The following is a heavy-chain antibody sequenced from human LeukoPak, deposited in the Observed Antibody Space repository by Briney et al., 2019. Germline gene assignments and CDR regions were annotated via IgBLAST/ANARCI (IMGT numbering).Heavy chain of an antibody. V-gene: IGHV3-30*19. CDR1: GFSFSSYG. Sequence: GGSLRLSCAASGFSFSSYGMHWVRQAPGKGLQWVAHIQYDGANEHYADSVKGRFTISRDNSMGTLFLQMNSLRSEDTAVYFCARDVNLRQLVDWGQGTLVIVSS. CDR2: IQYDGANE. J-gene: IGHJ4*02. D-gene: IGHD6-6*01. CDR3: ARDVNLRQLVD.